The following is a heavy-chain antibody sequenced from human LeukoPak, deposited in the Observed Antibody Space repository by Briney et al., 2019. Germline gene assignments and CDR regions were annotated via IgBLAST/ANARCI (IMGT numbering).Heavy chain of an antibody. J-gene: IGHJ4*02. CDR3: ARGRGIVGASYDFDY. D-gene: IGHD1-26*01. CDR1: GGSFSGHY. V-gene: IGHV4-34*01. CDR2: INHSGST. Sequence: SETLSLTCAVYGGSFSGHYWSWIRQPPGKGLEWIGEINHSGSTNYNPSLKSRVTISVDTSKNQFSLKLSSVTAADTAVYYCARGRGIVGASYDFDYWGQGTLVTVSS.